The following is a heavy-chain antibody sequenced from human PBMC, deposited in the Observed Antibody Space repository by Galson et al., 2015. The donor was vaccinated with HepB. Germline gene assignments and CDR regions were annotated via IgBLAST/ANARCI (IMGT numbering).Heavy chain of an antibody. CDR3: ASFYNLLAFDI. J-gene: IGHJ3*02. CDR2: INHSGSS. D-gene: IGHD1-1*01. Sequence: SETLSLTCAIYGGSFSGYYWSWIRQPPGRGLEWIGEINHSGSSNYNPSLKSRVTMSVDRSKNQFSLKLSSVTAADTAVYYCASFYNLLAFDIWGQGTMVTVS. V-gene: IGHV4-34*01. CDR1: GGSFSGYY.